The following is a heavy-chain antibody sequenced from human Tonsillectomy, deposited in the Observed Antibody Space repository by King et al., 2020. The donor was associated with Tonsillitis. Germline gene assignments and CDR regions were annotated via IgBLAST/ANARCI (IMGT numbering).Heavy chain of an antibody. CDR1: GYSFSTYW. CDR3: ARHAGGSYSYFDH. Sequence: VQLVESRAEVKKPGESLKISCMGAGYSFSTYWIGWVRQVPGKGLEWVGIIFPGDSDTRYSPSFQAQVTISADKSTSTVHLQWNSLKASDTAMYYCARHAGGSYSYFDHWGQGTLVTVSS. D-gene: IGHD1-26*01. V-gene: IGHV5-51*01. CDR2: IFPGDSDT. J-gene: IGHJ4*02.